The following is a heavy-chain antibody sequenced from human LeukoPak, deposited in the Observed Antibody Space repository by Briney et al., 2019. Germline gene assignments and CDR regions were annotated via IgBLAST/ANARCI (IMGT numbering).Heavy chain of an antibody. CDR3: ARHLSGVTGYTYGRGIDY. V-gene: IGHV3-7*01. J-gene: IGHJ4*02. D-gene: IGHD5-18*01. CDR2: IKKDGIEK. CDR1: GFTFGSYW. Sequence: GGSLRLSCAASGFTFGSYWMSWVRQAPGKGLEWVANIKKDGIEKYYVDSVKGRFTISRDNAKTSLYLQMNSLRAEDTAVYYCARHLSGVTGYTYGRGIDYWGQGTLVTVSS.